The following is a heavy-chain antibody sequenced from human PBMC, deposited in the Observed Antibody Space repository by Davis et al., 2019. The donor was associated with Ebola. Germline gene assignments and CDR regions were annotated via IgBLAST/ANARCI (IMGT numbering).Heavy chain of an antibody. CDR2: INPSGGST. CDR3: ARDGIAARMGHWFDP. D-gene: IGHD6-6*01. Sequence: ASVTVPRKASGYTFTSYYMHSVRQAPGHGLEWMGIINPSGGSTSYAQKLQGRVTMTRDTSTSTVYMELSSLRSEDTAVYYCARDGIAARMGHWFDPWGQGTLVTVSS. CDR1: GYTFTSYY. J-gene: IGHJ5*02. V-gene: IGHV1-46*01.